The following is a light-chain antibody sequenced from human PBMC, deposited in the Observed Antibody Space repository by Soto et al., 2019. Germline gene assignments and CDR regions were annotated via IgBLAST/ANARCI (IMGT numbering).Light chain of an antibody. CDR2: DVS. Sequence: QSVLTQPASVSGSPGQSITISCTGTSSDVGGYNYVSWYQQHPGKAPKLMIYDVSNRPSGVSNRFFGSKSGNTASLTISGLQAEDEADYYCSSYTSSSTPLYVFGNGTKVTV. CDR1: SSDVGGYNY. J-gene: IGLJ1*01. V-gene: IGLV2-14*03. CDR3: SSYTSSSTPLYV.